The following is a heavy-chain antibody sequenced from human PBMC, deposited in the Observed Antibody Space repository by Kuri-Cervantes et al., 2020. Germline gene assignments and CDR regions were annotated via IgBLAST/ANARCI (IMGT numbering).Heavy chain of an antibody. D-gene: IGHD5-12*01. CDR3: ARDLRPIVAPLXXYYGMDV. Sequence: ASVKVSCKASGYTFTGYYMHWVRQAPGQGLEWMGWINPSGGSTSYAQKFQGRVTITRDTSTSTVYMELSSLRSEDTAVYYCARDLRPIVAPLXXYYGMDVWGQGTTVTVSS. J-gene: IGHJ6*02. V-gene: IGHV1-46*01. CDR1: GYTFTGYY. CDR2: INPSGGST.